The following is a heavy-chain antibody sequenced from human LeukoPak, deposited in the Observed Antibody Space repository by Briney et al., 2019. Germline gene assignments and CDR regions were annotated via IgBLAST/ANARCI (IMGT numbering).Heavy chain of an antibody. CDR1: GGSISSYY. Sequence: SETLSLTCTVSGGSISSYYWSWIRQPPGKGLEWIGYIYYSGRTNYNPSLKSRVTISVDTSKNQFSLKLSSVTAADTAVYYCARDYGSGSYYNFHDAFDIWGQGTMVTVSS. CDR3: ARDYGSGSYYNFHDAFDI. CDR2: IYYSGRT. V-gene: IGHV4-59*01. J-gene: IGHJ3*02. D-gene: IGHD3-10*01.